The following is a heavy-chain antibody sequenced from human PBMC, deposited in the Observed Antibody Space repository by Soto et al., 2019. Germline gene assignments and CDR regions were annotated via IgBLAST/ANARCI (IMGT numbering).Heavy chain of an antibody. D-gene: IGHD3-16*02. V-gene: IGHV3-30*18. CDR1: GFTFSDYA. CDR3: AKALGELSPESYDY. Sequence: QVQLVESGGGVVQPGRSLRLSCAASGFTFSDYAMHWVRQAPGKGLEWVAVISFDGSERYHADSVKGRFTISRDNSKNTLNLQMDSLRVDDTAVYYCAKALGELSPESYDYWGQGTLITVSS. J-gene: IGHJ4*02. CDR2: ISFDGSER.